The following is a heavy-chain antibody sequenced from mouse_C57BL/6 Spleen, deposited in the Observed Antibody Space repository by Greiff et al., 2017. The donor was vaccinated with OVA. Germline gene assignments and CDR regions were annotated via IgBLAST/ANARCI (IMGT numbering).Heavy chain of an antibody. V-gene: IGHV1-82*01. J-gene: IGHJ4*01. CDR2: IYPGDGDT. Sequence: VKLMESGPELVKPGASVKISCKASGYAFSSSWMNWVKQRPGKGLEWIGRIYPGDGDTNYNGKFKGKATLTADKSSSTAYMQLSSLTSEDSAVYFCARRVGYEGAMDYWGQGTSVTVSS. D-gene: IGHD2-2*01. CDR1: GYAFSSSW. CDR3: ARRVGYEGAMDY.